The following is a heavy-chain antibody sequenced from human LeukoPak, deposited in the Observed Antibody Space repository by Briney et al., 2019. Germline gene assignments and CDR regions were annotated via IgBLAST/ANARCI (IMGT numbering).Heavy chain of an antibody. D-gene: IGHD2-15*01. CDR3: ASRYCSGGSCPPGPDAFDI. CDR2: INPNSGGT. CDR1: GYTFTSYD. V-gene: IGHV1-2*02. Sequence: GASVRVSCKASGYTFTSYDINWVRQATGQGLEWMGWINPNSGGTNYAQKFQGRVTMTRDTSISTAYMELSRLRSDDTAVYYCASRYCSGGSCPPGPDAFDIWGQGTMVTVSS. J-gene: IGHJ3*02.